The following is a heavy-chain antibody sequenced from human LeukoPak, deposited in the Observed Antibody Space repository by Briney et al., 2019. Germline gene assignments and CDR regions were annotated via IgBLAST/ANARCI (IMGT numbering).Heavy chain of an antibody. CDR1: GGTISSSSYY. V-gene: IGHV4-39*01. CDR2: IFYSGST. Sequence: PSETLSLTCTVSGGTISSSSYYWGWIRQPPGKGLEWIGSIFYSGSTHYNPSLKSRVTISVDTSKDQFSLKLSSVIAADTAVYYCARRRWSSSSAYFDYWGQGTLVTVSS. J-gene: IGHJ4*02. CDR3: ARRRWSSSSAYFDY. D-gene: IGHD6-6*01.